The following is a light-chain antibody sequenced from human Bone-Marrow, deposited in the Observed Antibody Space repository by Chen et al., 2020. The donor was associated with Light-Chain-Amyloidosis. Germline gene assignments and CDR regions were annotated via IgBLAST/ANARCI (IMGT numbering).Light chain of an antibody. V-gene: IGLV3-21*02. CDR3: QVWDRSSDRPV. CDR2: DDS. J-gene: IGLJ3*02. CDR1: NIGSTS. Sequence: SSVLTQPSSVSVAPGPTATLSCGGNNIGSTSVHWYQQTPGQAPLLVVDDDSDRPSGIPERLSGSNSGNTATLTISRVEAGDEADYYCQVWDRSSDRPVFGGGTKLTVL.